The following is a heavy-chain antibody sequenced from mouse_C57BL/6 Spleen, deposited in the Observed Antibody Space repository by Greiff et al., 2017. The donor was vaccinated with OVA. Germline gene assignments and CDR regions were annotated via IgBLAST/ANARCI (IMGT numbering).Heavy chain of an antibody. CDR2: IDPETGGT. CDR3: TRGPDGYYLCAY. CDR1: GYTFTDYE. D-gene: IGHD2-3*01. V-gene: IGHV1-15*01. Sequence: QVQLKQSGAELVRPGASVTLSCKASGYTFTDYEMHWVKQTPVHGLEWIGAIDPETGGTAYNQKFKGKAILTADKSSSTAYMELRSLTSEDSAVYYCTRGPDGYYLCAYWGQGTLVTVSA. J-gene: IGHJ3*01.